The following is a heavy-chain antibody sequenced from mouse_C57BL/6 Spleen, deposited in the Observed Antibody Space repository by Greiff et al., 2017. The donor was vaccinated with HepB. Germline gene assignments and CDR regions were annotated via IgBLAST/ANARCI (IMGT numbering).Heavy chain of an antibody. Sequence: LQQPGAELVMPGASVKLSCKASGYTFTSYWMPWVKQRPGQGLEWIGEIDPSDSYTNYNQKFKGKSTFTVDKSSSTAYMQLSSLTSEDSAVYYCARRGYGSSHYFDYWGQGTTLTVSS. D-gene: IGHD1-1*01. CDR2: IDPSDSYT. J-gene: IGHJ2*01. V-gene: IGHV1-69*01. CDR3: ARRGYGSSHYFDY. CDR1: GYTFTSYW.